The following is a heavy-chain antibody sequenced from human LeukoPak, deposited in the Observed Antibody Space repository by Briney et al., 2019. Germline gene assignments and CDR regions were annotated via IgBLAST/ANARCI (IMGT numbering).Heavy chain of an antibody. CDR2: ITSSGST. J-gene: IGHJ3*01. CDR1: GFTFSSFG. V-gene: IGHV3-23*01. CDR3: AKDWPMGGSAFDS. Sequence: GGSLRLSCAASGFTFSSFGMSWVRQAPGKGLEWVSGITSSGSTYYADSGKGRFTISRDNSKNTLYLQMNSLRAEDTAVYYCAKDWPMGGSAFDSWGQGTMVTVSS. D-gene: IGHD3-10*01.